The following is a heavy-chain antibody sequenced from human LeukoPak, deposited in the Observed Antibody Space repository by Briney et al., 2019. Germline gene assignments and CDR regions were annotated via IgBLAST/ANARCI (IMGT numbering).Heavy chain of an antibody. D-gene: IGHD6-6*01. V-gene: IGHV4-59*08. Sequence: PSQTLSLTCTVSGGSISDYYWSWIRQPPGKGLEWIGYIYYTGSTNFNPSLKSRVTISVDTSKNQFSLKLSSVTVADTAVYYCARRSRSSSTYYFDYWGQGTLVTVSS. CDR3: ARRSRSSSTYYFDY. J-gene: IGHJ4*02. CDR2: IYYTGST. CDR1: GGSISDYY.